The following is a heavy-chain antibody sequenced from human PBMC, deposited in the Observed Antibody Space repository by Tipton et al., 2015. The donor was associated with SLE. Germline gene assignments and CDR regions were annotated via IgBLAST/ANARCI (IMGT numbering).Heavy chain of an antibody. CDR3: ARAGLATSYYYYMDV. CDR1: GGSISSNNYY. J-gene: IGHJ6*03. Sequence: TLSLTCTVSGGSISSNNYYWGWIRQPPGKGLEWIASIYYRGNTHYHSSLKSRLAMSVDTSKNQFSLKLSSVTAADTAVYYCARAGLATSYYYYMDVWGKGTTVTVSS. V-gene: IGHV4-39*07. CDR2: IYYRGNT. D-gene: IGHD5-12*01.